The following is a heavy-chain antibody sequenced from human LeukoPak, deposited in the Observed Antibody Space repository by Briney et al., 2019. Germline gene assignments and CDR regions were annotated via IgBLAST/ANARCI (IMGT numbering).Heavy chain of an antibody. CDR1: GGSFSGHY. CDR2: INHSGST. D-gene: IGHD3-22*01. V-gene: IGHV4-34*01. J-gene: IGHJ6*02. Sequence: SETLSLTCAVYGGSFSGHYWSWIRQPPGKGLEWIGEINHSGSTNYNPSLKGRVTISVGTSKNQFSLKLSSVTAADTAVYYCARGLDYHDSSGYGYGLDVWGQGTTVTVSS. CDR3: ARGLDYHDSSGYGYGLDV.